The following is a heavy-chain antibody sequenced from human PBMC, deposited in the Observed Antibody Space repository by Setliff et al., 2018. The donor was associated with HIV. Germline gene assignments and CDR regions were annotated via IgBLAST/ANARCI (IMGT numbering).Heavy chain of an antibody. CDR1: GGSISSGSYY. Sequence: LSLTCTVSGGSISSGSYYWSWIRQTPGKGLEWIGNIYYTGFAYYNPSLKSRVTISLDTSKTHFFLNLTSVTDADTAVYFCTREGRGDPAMATTRIDYWGQGKLVTVSS. CDR2: IYYTGFA. J-gene: IGHJ4*02. CDR3: TREGRGDPAMATTRIDY. V-gene: IGHV4-39*02. D-gene: IGHD1-1*01.